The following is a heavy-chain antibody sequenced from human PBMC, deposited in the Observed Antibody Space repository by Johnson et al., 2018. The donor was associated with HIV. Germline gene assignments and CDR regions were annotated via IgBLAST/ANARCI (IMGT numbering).Heavy chain of an antibody. CDR3: ATLGVVIATRDAFDS. CDR2: IKSKTDGGTT. D-gene: IGHD2-21*01. V-gene: IGHV3-15*01. CDR1: GITFSDAW. J-gene: IGHJ3*02. Sequence: VQLVESGGGLVKPGGSLRLSCAASGITFSDAWMSWVRQAPGKGLAWVGRIKSKTDGGTTDYAAPVKGRFSISKDDSKNTLYLQMNSLKIEDTAVYYCATLGVVIATRDAFDSWGQETMVTVSS.